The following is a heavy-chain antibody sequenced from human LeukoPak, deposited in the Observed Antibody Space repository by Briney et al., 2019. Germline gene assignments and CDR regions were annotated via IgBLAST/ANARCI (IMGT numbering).Heavy chain of an antibody. CDR1: GGTFSSYA. V-gene: IGHV1-18*01. D-gene: IGHD3-22*01. J-gene: IGHJ4*02. CDR3: ARDLGPDSSGYNSDY. Sequence: ASVTVSCKASGGTFSSYAISWVRQAPGQGLEWMGWISAYNGNTNYAQKLQGRVTMTTDTSTSTAYMELRSLRSDDTAVYYCARDLGPDSSGYNSDYWGQGTLVTVSS. CDR2: ISAYNGNT.